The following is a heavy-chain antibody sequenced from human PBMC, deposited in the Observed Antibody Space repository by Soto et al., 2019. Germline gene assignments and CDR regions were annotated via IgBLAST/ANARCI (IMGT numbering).Heavy chain of an antibody. Sequence: ASVKVSCKASGYTFTSYYMNWVRQAPGQGLVWMGVIDPGGGSTDYAQKFQGRITMTRDTSTSTVYMELSSLRSDDTAMYYCARRLAVAGHEYFQHWGQGTLVTVSS. CDR2: IDPGGGST. V-gene: IGHV1-46*03. CDR3: ARRLAVAGHEYFQH. D-gene: IGHD6-19*01. J-gene: IGHJ1*01. CDR1: GYTFTSYY.